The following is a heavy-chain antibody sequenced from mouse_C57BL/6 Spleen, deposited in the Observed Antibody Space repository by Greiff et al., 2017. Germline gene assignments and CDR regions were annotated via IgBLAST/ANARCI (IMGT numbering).Heavy chain of an antibody. J-gene: IGHJ2*01. CDR3: ARDDGYYFDY. D-gene: IGHD2-3*01. Sequence: VQLKESGAELVKPGASVKLSCTASGFNIKDYYMHWVKQRTEQGLEWIGRLDPEDGETKYAPKFQGKATITSDTASNTASLQLSSLTSEYTAVYYCARDDGYYFDYWGQGTTLTVSS. V-gene: IGHV14-2*01. CDR2: LDPEDGET. CDR1: GFNIKDYY.